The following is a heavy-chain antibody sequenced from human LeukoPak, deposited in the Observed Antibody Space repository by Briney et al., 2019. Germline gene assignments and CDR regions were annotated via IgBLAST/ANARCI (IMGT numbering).Heavy chain of an antibody. V-gene: IGHV1-2*02. J-gene: IGHJ4*02. CDR3: ARDRTGMPFDY. CDR1: GYTFTGSY. D-gene: IGHD7-27*01. CDR2: INPDSGAT. Sequence: GPSVKVSCKASGYTFTGSYKHWARQAPGPGLEGMGWINPDSGATNYAQKFQGRVTMTRDTSISTAYMELSRLRSDDTAVYYCARDRTGMPFDYWGQGTLVTVTS.